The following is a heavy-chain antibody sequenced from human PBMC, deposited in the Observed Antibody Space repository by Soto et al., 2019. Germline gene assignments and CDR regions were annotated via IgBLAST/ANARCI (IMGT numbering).Heavy chain of an antibody. CDR2: IYYSGST. Sequence: QVQLQESGPGLVKPSETLSLTCTVSGGSISSYYWSWIRQPPGKGLEWIGYIYYSGSTNYNPSLKSRVTISVDTSKNQFSLKLSSVTAADTAVYYCARGVTTDYYYYMDVWGKGTTVTVSS. J-gene: IGHJ6*03. D-gene: IGHD4-17*01. CDR1: GGSISSYY. CDR3: ARGVTTDYYYYMDV. V-gene: IGHV4-59*01.